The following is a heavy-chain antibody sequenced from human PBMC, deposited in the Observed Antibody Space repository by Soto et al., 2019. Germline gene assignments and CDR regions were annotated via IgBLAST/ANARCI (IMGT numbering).Heavy chain of an antibody. V-gene: IGHV3-30*18. J-gene: IGHJ4*02. D-gene: IGHD2-21*02. Sequence: GGSLRLSCAASGFTFSSYGMQWVRQAPGKGLEWVAVVSHDGMVQYYADSVKGRFTISRDNSKDTLFLQINSLRAEDTAVYYCAKEGTVKRSYYFDFWGQGALVTVSS. CDR2: VSHDGMVQ. CDR1: GFTFSSYG. CDR3: AKEGTVKRSYYFDF.